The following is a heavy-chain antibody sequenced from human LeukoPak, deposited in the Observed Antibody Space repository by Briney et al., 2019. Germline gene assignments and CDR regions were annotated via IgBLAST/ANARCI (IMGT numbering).Heavy chain of an antibody. V-gene: IGHV3-7*01. CDR3: ARDLTVAGTGY. D-gene: IGHD6-19*01. CDR2: IKQDGSEK. Sequence: GGSLRLSCVASGFTFSSYWMSWVRQAPGKGLEWVANIKQDGSEKYYVDSVKGRFTISRDNAKNSLFLQMNSLRAEDTAVYYCARDLTVAGTGYWGQGTLVTVSS. CDR1: GFTFSSYW. J-gene: IGHJ4*02.